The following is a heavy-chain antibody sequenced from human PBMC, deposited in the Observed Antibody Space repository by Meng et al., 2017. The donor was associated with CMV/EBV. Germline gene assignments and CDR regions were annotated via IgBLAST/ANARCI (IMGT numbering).Heavy chain of an antibody. CDR2: ISSSGSTI. CDR1: GFTFSDYY. J-gene: IGHJ4*02. V-gene: IGHV3-11*01. D-gene: IGHD5-12*01. CDR3: ARGRRGYSGYDFYDY. Sequence: GESLKISCAASGFTFSDYYMCWIRQAPGKGLEWVSYISSSGSTIYYADSVKGRFTISRDNAKNSLYLQMNSLRAEDTAVYYCARGRRGYSGYDFYDYWGQGTLVTVSS.